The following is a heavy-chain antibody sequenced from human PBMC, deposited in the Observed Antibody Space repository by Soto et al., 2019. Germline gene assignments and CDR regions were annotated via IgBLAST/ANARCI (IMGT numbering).Heavy chain of an antibody. CDR3: ARGVVSGFEHWYFDL. CDR2: FTPTFGTA. J-gene: IGHJ2*01. V-gene: IGHV1-69*01. Sequence: QVQLVQSGAEVKKPGSSVKVSCRASGVSFTDHGISWLRQAPGQGLEWIGGFTPTFGTANYPPKFQGRVSITADESKPTASVTLSSLRPEDTAVYFCARGVVSGFEHWYFDLWGRGTLITVSS. D-gene: IGHD5-12*01. CDR1: GVSFTDHG.